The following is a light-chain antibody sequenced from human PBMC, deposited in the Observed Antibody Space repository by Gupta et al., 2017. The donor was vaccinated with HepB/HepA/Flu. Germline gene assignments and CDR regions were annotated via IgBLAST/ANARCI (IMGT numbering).Light chain of an antibody. Sequence: DIVLTQSPATLSLSPGERATLSCRASESVSGSYLAWYQQKPGQAPRLLIYGASSRATGISDRFSGSGYGKDLTLTISGREQEDFAGYYCQQNGSYRLITFGGGTKVDIK. J-gene: IGKJ4*01. V-gene: IGKV3-20*01. CDR2: GAS. CDR1: ESVSGSY. CDR3: QQNGSYRLIT.